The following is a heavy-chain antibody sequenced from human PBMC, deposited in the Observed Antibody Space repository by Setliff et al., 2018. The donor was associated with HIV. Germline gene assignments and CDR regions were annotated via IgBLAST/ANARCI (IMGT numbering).Heavy chain of an antibody. CDR2: VVPTIHEA. CDR1: GVTFNYSF. D-gene: IGHD3-22*01. CDR3: ARGADASGYFYREYFQH. J-gene: IGHJ1*01. Sequence: ASVKVSCKASGVTFNYSFIAWVRQAPGQGLEWMGGVVPTIHEATYAQKFQGRVTITADESATTVYMEMSGLTSEDTAIYYCARGADASGYFYREYFQHWGQGTLVTVSS. V-gene: IGHV1-69*13.